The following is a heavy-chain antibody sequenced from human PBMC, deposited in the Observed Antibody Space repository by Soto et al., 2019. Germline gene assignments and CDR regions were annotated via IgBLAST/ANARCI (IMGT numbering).Heavy chain of an antibody. D-gene: IGHD5-18*01. J-gene: IGHJ4*02. CDR2: IKEDGSEK. Sequence: PGWSLRLSCASSVFTFSSYCMSWVRQAPGKGLEWVANIKEDGSEKYYVDSVKGRFTISRDNAKNSLYLQMNSPRAEDTAVYYCARDLRGYSYGPTDYWGQGTLVTVSS. CDR1: VFTFSSYC. CDR3: ARDLRGYSYGPTDY. V-gene: IGHV3-7*01.